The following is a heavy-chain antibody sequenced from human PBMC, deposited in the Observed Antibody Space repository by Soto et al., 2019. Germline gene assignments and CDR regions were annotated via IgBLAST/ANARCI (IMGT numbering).Heavy chain of an antibody. CDR3: ARGGPPMVRGVSSYYYYMDV. D-gene: IGHD3-10*01. J-gene: IGHJ6*03. V-gene: IGHV3-72*01. CDR2: TRNKANSYTT. CDR1: GFTFSDHY. Sequence: GGSLRLSCAASGFTFSDHYMDWVRQAPGKGLEWVGRTRNKANSYTTEYAASVKGRFTISRDDSKNSLYLQMNSLKTEDTAVYYCARGGPPMVRGVSSYYYYMDVWGKGTTVTVSS.